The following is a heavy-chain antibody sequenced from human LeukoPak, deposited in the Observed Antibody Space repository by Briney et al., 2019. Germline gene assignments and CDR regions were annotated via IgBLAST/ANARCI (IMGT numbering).Heavy chain of an antibody. D-gene: IGHD3-3*01. V-gene: IGHV4-30-4*01. CDR2: IYYSGST. CDR3: ARGVRFLDFDY. J-gene: IGHJ4*02. Sequence: SQTLSLTCTVSGGSISSGDYYWSWLRQPPGKGLEWIGYIYYSGSTYYNPSLKRRVTISVDTSKNQFSLKLSSVTAADTAVYYCARGVRFLDFDYWGQGTLVTVSS. CDR1: GGSISSGDYY.